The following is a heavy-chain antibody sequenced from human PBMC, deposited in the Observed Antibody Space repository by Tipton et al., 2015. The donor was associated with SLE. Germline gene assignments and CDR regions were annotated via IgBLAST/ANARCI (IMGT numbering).Heavy chain of an antibody. J-gene: IGHJ4*02. CDR2: VSYSGTT. V-gene: IGHV4-59*01. CDR1: GGSISNYY. Sequence: TLSLTCTVSGGSISNYYWSWIRQPPGKGLEWIGYVSYSGTTNYNPSLKSRVSISVDTSKNQFSLKLSSATAADTAVYYCARDLGRLYFDYWGQGTLVTVSS. CDR3: ARDLGRLYFDY. D-gene: IGHD3-16*01.